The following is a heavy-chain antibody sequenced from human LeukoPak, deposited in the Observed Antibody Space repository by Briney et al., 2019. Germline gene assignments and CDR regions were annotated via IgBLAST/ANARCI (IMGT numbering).Heavy chain of an antibody. V-gene: IGHV3-7*01. CDR3: ARATVAGREFY. J-gene: IGHJ4*02. Sequence: GGSLRLSCAASGFTFSSYWMSWVRQAPGKGLEWVANIKQDGSEKYYVDSVKGRSTISRDNAKNSLYLQMNSLRAEDTAVYYCARATVAGREFYWGQGTLVTVSS. D-gene: IGHD6-19*01. CDR1: GFTFSSYW. CDR2: IKQDGSEK.